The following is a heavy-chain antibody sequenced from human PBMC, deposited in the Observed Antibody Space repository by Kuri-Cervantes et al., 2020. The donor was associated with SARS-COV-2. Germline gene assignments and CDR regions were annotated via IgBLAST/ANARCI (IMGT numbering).Heavy chain of an antibody. V-gene: IGHV3-30*02. CDR2: IRYDGSNK. D-gene: IGHD1-1*01. CDR3: AKDQYDTDAFDI. Sequence: GESLKISCAASGFTFSSYGMHWVRQAPGKGLEWVAFIRYDGSNKYYADSVKGRFTISRDNSKNTLYLQMNSLRAEDTAVYYCAKDQYDTDAFDIWGQGTMVTVSS. J-gene: IGHJ3*02. CDR1: GFTFSSYG.